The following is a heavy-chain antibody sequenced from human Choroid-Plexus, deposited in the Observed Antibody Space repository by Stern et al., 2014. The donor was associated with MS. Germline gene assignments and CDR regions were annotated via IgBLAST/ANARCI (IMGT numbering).Heavy chain of an antibody. CDR2: INPNTGGT. V-gene: IGHV1-2*02. J-gene: IGHJ6*02. Sequence: VQLVQSGAEVKKPGASVKVSCKTSGYIFTGYYIHWVRQAPGQGLEWMAWINPNTGGTKYAQKLQVRVTMSSDTSISTAYVELISLTSDDTAVYYCARDQRGITIFGVVTDYYSLGMDVWGQGTTVTVSS. CDR1: GYIFTGYY. CDR3: ARDQRGITIFGVVTDYYSLGMDV. D-gene: IGHD3-3*01.